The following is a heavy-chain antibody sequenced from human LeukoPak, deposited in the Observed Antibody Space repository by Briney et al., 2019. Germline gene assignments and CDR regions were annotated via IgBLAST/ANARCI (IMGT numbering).Heavy chain of an antibody. CDR2: IKQDGSDK. Sequence: GGSLRLSCAASGFTFSTYWMSWVRQAPGKGLEWVANIKQDGSDKFYVGSVKGRFTISRDNAKNSMYLQMNSLRAEDTAVYYCARVLPVASRDYWGQGTLVTVSS. CDR1: GFTFSTYW. CDR3: ARVLPVASRDY. D-gene: IGHD2-2*01. V-gene: IGHV3-7*01. J-gene: IGHJ4*02.